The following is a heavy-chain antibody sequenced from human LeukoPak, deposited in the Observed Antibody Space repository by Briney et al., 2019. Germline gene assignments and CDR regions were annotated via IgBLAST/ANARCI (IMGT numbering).Heavy chain of an antibody. D-gene: IGHD2-15*01. J-gene: IGHJ6*03. CDR1: GLTFSSYV. V-gene: IGHV3-64*01. Sequence: GGSLRLSCAASGLTFSSYVMHWVRQAPGKGLEYVSAISSNGGSTYYANSVKGRFTISRDNSKNTLYLQMGSLRAEDMAVYYCARDPGRYCSGGSCYWDYYYYYMDVWGKGTTVTVSS. CDR2: ISSNGGST. CDR3: ARDPGRYCSGGSCYWDYYYYYMDV.